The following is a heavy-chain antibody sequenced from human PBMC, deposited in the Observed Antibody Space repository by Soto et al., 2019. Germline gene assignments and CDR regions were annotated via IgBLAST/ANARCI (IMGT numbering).Heavy chain of an antibody. D-gene: IGHD3-9*01. V-gene: IGHV1-18*01. J-gene: IGHJ6*03. CDR1: GYTFTSYG. CDR2: INAYNGNT. CDR3: ARDGNDILTGYSYYYYYMDV. Sequence: ASVKVSCKASGYTFTSYGISWVRQAPGQGLEWMGWINAYNGNTNYAQKFQGRVTITRDTSTSTAYMELSSLRSEDTAVYYCARDGNDILTGYSYYYYYMDVWGKGTTVTVSS.